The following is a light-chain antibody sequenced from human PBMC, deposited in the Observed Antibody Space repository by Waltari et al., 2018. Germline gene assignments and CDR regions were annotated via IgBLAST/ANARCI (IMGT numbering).Light chain of an antibody. CDR3: QQCDDLPWT. CDR2: DAS. Sequence: DIQMTQSPSTLSPSVGDTVTTTCRASQSISDYLAWYPQKPGKAPKLLIYDASTLKNGVPSRFSGSVSGTEFTLTISSLQPDDFATYYCQQCDDLPWTFGQGTKVEIK. V-gene: IGKV1-5*01. J-gene: IGKJ1*01. CDR1: QSISDY.